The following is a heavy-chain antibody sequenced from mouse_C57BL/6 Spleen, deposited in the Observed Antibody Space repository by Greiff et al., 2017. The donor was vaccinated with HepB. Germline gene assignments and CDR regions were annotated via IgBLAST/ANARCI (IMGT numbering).Heavy chain of an antibody. CDR1: GYSITSGYY. Sequence: ESGPGLVKPSQSLSLTCSVTGYSITSGYYWNWIRQFPGNKLEWMGYISYDGSNNYNPSLKNRISITRDTSKNQFFLKLNSVTTEDTATYYCARIYDGYYWYFDYWGQGTTLTVSS. D-gene: IGHD2-3*01. J-gene: IGHJ2*01. V-gene: IGHV3-6*01. CDR2: ISYDGSN. CDR3: ARIYDGYYWYFDY.